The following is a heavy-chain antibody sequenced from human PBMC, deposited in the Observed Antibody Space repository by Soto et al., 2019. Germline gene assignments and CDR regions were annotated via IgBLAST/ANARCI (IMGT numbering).Heavy chain of an antibody. D-gene: IGHD1-26*01. CDR3: ARVARRIVGATSYYFDY. CDR1: GGSISSYY. J-gene: IGHJ4*02. Sequence: ASETLSLICTVSGGSISSYYWSWIRQPPGKGLEWIGYIYYSGSTNYNPSLKSRVTISVDTSKNQFSLKLSSVTAADTAVYYCARVARRIVGATSYYFDYWGQGTLVTVSS. CDR2: IYYSGST. V-gene: IGHV4-59*01.